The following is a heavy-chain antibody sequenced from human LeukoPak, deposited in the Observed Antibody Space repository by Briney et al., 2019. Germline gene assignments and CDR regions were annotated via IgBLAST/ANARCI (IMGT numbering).Heavy chain of an antibody. CDR3: AKDVGGPALFDF. D-gene: IGHD3-16*01. CDR1: GFTFSNFA. CDR2: IAYNGVNT. J-gene: IGHJ4*02. V-gene: IGHV3-23*01. Sequence: GGSLRLSCAASGFTFSNFAMTWVRQAPEEGPGWVSTIAYNGVNTHYAGSVEGRFTISRDNSRSVLYLLMKSLRAEDTAVYYCAKDVGGPALFDFWGQGTLVTVSS.